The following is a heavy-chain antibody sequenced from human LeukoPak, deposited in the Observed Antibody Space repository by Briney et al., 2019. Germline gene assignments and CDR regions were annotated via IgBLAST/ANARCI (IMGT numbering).Heavy chain of an antibody. D-gene: IGHD1-26*01. J-gene: IGHJ3*02. CDR3: ARVPPMEGSGSYLGLDAFDI. V-gene: IGHV1-69*04. Sequence: ASVKVSCKASGGTFSSYAISWVRQAPGQGLEWMGRIIPILGIANYAQKFQGRVTITADKSTSTAYMELSSLRSEDTAVYYCARVPPMEGSGSYLGLDAFDIWGQGTMVTVSS. CDR1: GGTFSSYA. CDR2: IIPILGIA.